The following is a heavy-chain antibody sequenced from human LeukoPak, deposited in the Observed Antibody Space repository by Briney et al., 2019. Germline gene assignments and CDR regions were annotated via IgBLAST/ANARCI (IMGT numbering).Heavy chain of an antibody. J-gene: IGHJ4*02. D-gene: IGHD4-17*01. V-gene: IGHV1-2*02. CDR3: AGADYGDYGFDY. Sequence: VXVSCKASGYTFTGYYMHWVRQAPGQGLEWMGWINPNSGGTNYAQKFQGRVTMTRDTSISTAYMELSRLRSDDTAVYYCAGADYGDYGFDYWGQGTLVTVSS. CDR1: GYTFTGYY. CDR2: INPNSGGT.